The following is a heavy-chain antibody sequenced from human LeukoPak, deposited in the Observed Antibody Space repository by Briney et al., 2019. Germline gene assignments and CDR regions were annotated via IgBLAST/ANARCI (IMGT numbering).Heavy chain of an antibody. CDR3: ARVRWELEGIDY. V-gene: IGHV3-30-3*01. CDR2: ISYDGSNK. D-gene: IGHD1-26*01. J-gene: IGHJ4*02. Sequence: AGGSLRLSCAASGFTFSSYAMHWVRQAPGKGLEWVAVISYDGSNKYYADSVKGRFTISRDNSKNTLYLQMNSLRAEDTAVYYCARVRWELEGIDYWGQGTLVTVSS. CDR1: GFTFSSYA.